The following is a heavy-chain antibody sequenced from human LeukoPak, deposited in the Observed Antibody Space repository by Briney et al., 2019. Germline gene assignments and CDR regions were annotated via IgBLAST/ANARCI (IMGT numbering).Heavy chain of an antibody. J-gene: IGHJ4*02. Sequence: PSETLSLTCAVYGGSFSGYYWNWIRQPPGKGLEWIGYVYYSGSTNYNPSLRSRVTISLDTSKSHLSLKLSSVTAADTAVYYCARLGGYSDSWGQGTLVTVSS. D-gene: IGHD5-12*01. CDR3: ARLGGYSDS. CDR1: GGSFSGYY. V-gene: IGHV4-59*08. CDR2: VYYSGST.